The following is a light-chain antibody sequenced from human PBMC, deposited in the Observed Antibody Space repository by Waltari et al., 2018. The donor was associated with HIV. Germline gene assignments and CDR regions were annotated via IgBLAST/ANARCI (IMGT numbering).Light chain of an antibody. V-gene: IGLV1-47*01. CDR1: SSHIGDFS. Sequence: QSVLTQPLSASGTPGQRVTISCSGSSSHIGDFSVSWYQHLPGAAPKLLIYANNQRPSGVPDRFSGSRSGTSASLAISGLRSEDEAFYSCAVWDDSLRGGVFGGGTKLTVL. CDR3: AVWDDSLRGGV. CDR2: ANN. J-gene: IGLJ3*02.